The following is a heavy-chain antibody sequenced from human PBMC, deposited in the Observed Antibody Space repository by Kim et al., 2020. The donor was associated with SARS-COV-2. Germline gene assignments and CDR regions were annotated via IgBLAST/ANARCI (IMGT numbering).Heavy chain of an antibody. CDR2: ISYDGSKK. Sequence: GGSLRLSCSASGFTFSSYGMHWVRQAPGKGLEWVAVISYDGSKKYYADSVKGRFTISRDNSKNTLYLQMNSLRAEDTAVYYCAKDLSSSWYYPKLKYYYYGMDVWGQGTTVTVSS. V-gene: IGHV3-30*18. CDR1: GFTFSSYG. D-gene: IGHD6-13*01. J-gene: IGHJ6*02. CDR3: AKDLSSSWYYPKLKYYYYGMDV.